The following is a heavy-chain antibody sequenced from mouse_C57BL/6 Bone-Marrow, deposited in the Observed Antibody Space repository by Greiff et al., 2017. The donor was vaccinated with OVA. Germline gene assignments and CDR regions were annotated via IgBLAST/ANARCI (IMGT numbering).Heavy chain of an antibody. CDR2: IYPSDSET. CDR3: ARLTYYEDY. Sequence: VQLQQPGAELVRPGSSVKLSCKASGYTFTSYWMDWVKQRPGQGLEWIGNIYPSDSETHYNQKFKDKATLTVDKSSSTAYMQLSSLTSEDSAVYYCARLTYYEDYWGQGTTLTVSS. J-gene: IGHJ2*01. V-gene: IGHV1-61*01. CDR1: GYTFTSYW. D-gene: IGHD2-10*01.